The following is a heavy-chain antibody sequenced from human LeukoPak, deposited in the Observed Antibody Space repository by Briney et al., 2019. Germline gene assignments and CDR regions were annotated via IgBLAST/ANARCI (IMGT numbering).Heavy chain of an antibody. D-gene: IGHD3-22*01. CDR1: GYTFTGYY. V-gene: IGHV1-2*02. J-gene: IGHJ4*02. Sequence: ASVKVSCKASGYTFTGYYMHWVRQAPGQGLEWMGWINPNSGGTNYAQKFQGRVTMTRDTSISTAYMELSRLRSDDTAVYYCARAEGYDSSGNCFDYWGQGTLVTVSS. CDR2: INPNSGGT. CDR3: ARAEGYDSSGNCFDY.